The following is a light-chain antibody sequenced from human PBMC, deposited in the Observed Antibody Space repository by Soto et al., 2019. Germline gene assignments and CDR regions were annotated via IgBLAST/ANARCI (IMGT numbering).Light chain of an antibody. Sequence: DIQMTQPPSTLSASVGDRVTITCRASQSISSWLAWYQQKPGKAPKLLIYDASSLESGVPSRLSGSGSGTEFTLTISRLQPDDFATYYCQQYNSYPWTFGQGTKVEIK. CDR1: QSISSW. J-gene: IGKJ1*01. CDR2: DAS. V-gene: IGKV1-5*01. CDR3: QQYNSYPWT.